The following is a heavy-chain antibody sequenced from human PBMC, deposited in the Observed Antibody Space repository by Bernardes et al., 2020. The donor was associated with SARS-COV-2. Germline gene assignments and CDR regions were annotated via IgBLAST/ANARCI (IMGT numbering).Heavy chain of an antibody. D-gene: IGHD3-16*02. CDR2: ISGSGGST. Sequence: GGSLRLSCAASGFTFSSYAMSWVRQAPGKGLEWVSAISGSGGSTYYADSVKGRFTISRDNSKNTLYLQMNSLRAEDTAVYYCAKEWGGVLGGMITFGGVIGLFDYWGQGTLVTVSS. CDR3: AKEWGGVLGGMITFGGVIGLFDY. J-gene: IGHJ4*02. CDR1: GFTFSSYA. V-gene: IGHV3-23*01.